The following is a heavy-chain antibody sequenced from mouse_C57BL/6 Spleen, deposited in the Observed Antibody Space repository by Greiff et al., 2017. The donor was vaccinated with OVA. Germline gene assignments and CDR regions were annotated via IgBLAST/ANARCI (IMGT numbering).Heavy chain of an antibody. CDR3: ARSQSYGSFDY. CDR2: IDPSDSYT. J-gene: IGHJ2*01. CDR1: GYTFTSYW. D-gene: IGHD1-1*01. Sequence: QVQLQQPGAELVKPGASVKLSCKASGYTFTSYWMQWVKQRPGQGLEWIGEIDPSDSYTNYNQKFKGKATLTVDTSSSTAYMQLSSMTSEDAAVDYCARSQSYGSFDYWGQGTTLTVSS. V-gene: IGHV1-50*01.